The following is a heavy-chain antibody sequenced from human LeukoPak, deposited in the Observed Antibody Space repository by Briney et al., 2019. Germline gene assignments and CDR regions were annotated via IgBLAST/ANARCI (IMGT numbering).Heavy chain of an antibody. CDR1: GLSFGAHA. CDR2: VGGGGQRT. D-gene: IGHD3-22*01. Sequence: GGSLRLSCAASGLSFGAHAMHWVRQAPGMGLEWVSGVGGGGQRTHYTDSVKGRFTISSDNSKNTLYLQMNSLRAEDTAIYYCAKDRGYYVDTGTINFWGQGTLVTVSS. J-gene: IGHJ4*02. CDR3: AKDRGYYVDTGTINF. V-gene: IGHV3-23*01.